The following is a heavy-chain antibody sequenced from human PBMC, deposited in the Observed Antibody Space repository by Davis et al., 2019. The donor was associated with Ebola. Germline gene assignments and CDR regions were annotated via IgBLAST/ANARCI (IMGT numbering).Heavy chain of an antibody. V-gene: IGHV6-1*01. CDR1: GDSVSGSNGA. CDR3: ARISWVSRGMDV. Sequence: HSQTLSLTCAISGDSVSGSNGAWNWIRQSPSRGLEWLGRTYYSSKWYNDYEVSVKSRITINPDTSKNQFSLQLNFVTPEDAAVYYCARISWVSRGMDVWGKGTTVTVSS. CDR2: TYYSSKWYN. D-gene: IGHD6-13*01. J-gene: IGHJ6*04.